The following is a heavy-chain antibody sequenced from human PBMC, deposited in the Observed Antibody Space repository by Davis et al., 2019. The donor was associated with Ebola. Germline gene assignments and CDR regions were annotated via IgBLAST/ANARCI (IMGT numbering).Heavy chain of an antibody. CDR2: VHGGNGNT. J-gene: IGHJ4*02. CDR1: GYTFTSYG. Sequence: ASVTVPCKASGYTFTSYGISWVRQAPGQRLEWMGWVHGGNGNTKYSQRFQGRVTISTDTSASTVYLDLTSLRSDDTAVFYCARATFGYNSGWYADYWGPGSLVTVSS. D-gene: IGHD6-19*01. CDR3: ARATFGYNSGWYADY. V-gene: IGHV1-3*01.